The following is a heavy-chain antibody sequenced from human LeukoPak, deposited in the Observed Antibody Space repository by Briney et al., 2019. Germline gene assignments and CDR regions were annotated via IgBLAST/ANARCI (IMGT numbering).Heavy chain of an antibody. Sequence: PGGSLRLSCAASGFTVSNKYMTWVRPAPGKGLEWVSLIYSDGRTYYADSVKGRCTISRGNSKNTLYLQMNSLRVEDTAVYYCARGLFLSGYLDAFDIWGQGTVVTVSS. CDR2: IYSDGRT. CDR3: ARGLFLSGYLDAFDI. V-gene: IGHV3-53*01. CDR1: GFTVSNKY. J-gene: IGHJ3*02. D-gene: IGHD3-22*01.